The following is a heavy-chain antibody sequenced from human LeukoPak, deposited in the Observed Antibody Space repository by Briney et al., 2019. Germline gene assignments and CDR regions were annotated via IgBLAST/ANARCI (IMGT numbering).Heavy chain of an antibody. J-gene: IGHJ4*02. CDR1: GFTFSSYG. D-gene: IGHD1-26*01. CDR2: ISYDGSNK. CDR3: AKDSGSYYFYFDY. V-gene: IGHV3-30*18. Sequence: GGSLRLSCAASGFTFSSYGMHWVRQAPGKGLEWVAVISYDGSNKYYADSVKGRFTISRDNSKNTLYLQMNSLRAEDTAVYYCAKDSGSYYFYFDYWGQGTLVTVSS.